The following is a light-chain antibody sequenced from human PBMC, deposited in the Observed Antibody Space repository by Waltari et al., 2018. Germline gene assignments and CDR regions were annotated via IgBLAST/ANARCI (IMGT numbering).Light chain of an antibody. Sequence: DLVMPQSPFSRPVTPGEPACIACSSSQSLLHRNGTNYLDWYLQKPGQSPQLLIYLGSNRASGVPDRFSGSGSGTDFTLKISRVEAEDVGVYYCMQSLQALWTFGQGTKVEIK. CDR2: LGS. CDR1: QSLLHRNGTNY. CDR3: MQSLQALWT. V-gene: IGKV2-28*01. J-gene: IGKJ1*01.